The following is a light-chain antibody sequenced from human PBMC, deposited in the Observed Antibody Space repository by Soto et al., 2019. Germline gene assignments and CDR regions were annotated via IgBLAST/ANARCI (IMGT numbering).Light chain of an antibody. CDR2: VGTGGIVG. CDR3: GADHGSGSKFVRV. V-gene: IGLV9-49*01. J-gene: IGLJ2*01. Sequence: QPVLTQPPSASASLGASVTLTCTLSSGYSNYKVDWYQQRPGKGPRFVMRVGTGGIVGSKGDGVPDRFSVLGSGLNRYLTIKNIQEEDESDYHCGADHGSGSKFVRVFGGGTKLTVL. CDR1: SGYSNYK.